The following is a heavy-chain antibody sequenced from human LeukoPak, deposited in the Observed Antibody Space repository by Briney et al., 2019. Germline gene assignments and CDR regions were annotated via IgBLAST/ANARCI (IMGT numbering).Heavy chain of an antibody. V-gene: IGHV4-59*01. Sequence: PSETLSLTCTVSGASISSYYWSWIRQPPGKGLERIGFIFYSGTTNYNPSLKGRVTMSVDTSKNHFSLKLNSVTAADTAVYYCARWATMVRGVSWFDPWGQGTPVTVSS. J-gene: IGHJ5*02. D-gene: IGHD3-10*01. CDR1: GASISSYY. CDR2: IFYSGTT. CDR3: ARWATMVRGVSWFDP.